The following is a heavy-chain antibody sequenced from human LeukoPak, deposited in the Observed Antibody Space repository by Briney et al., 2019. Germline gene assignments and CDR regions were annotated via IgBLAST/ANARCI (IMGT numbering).Heavy chain of an antibody. CDR2: IYYSGST. V-gene: IGHV4-39*07. J-gene: IGHJ4*02. Sequence: SETLSLTCTVSGGSISSSTYYWGWIRQPPGKGLEWIGSIYYSGSTNYNPSLKSRVTISVDTSKNQFSLKLSSVTAADTAVYYCARRNRKDTAMVTSIDYWGQGTLVTVSS. CDR3: ARRNRKDTAMVTSIDY. CDR1: GGSISSSTYY. D-gene: IGHD5-18*01.